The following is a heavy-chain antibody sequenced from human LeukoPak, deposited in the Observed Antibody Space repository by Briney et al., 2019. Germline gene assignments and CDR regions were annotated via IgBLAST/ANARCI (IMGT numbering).Heavy chain of an antibody. V-gene: IGHV3-48*04. D-gene: IGHD5-18*01. CDR3: ARDLNTAMDSYFDY. CDR1: GFTFSSYS. J-gene: IGHJ4*02. CDR2: ISSSSSTI. Sequence: GGSLRLSCAASGFTFSSYSMNWVRQAPGKGLEWVSYISSSSSTIYYADSVKGRFTIPRDNAKNSLYLQMNSQRAEDTAVYYCARDLNTAMDSYFDYWGQGTLVTVSS.